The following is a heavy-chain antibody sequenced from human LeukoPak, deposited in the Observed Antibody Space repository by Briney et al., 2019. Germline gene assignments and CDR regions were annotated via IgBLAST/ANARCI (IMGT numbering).Heavy chain of an antibody. V-gene: IGHV4-59*08. CDR2: IYYSGST. Sequence: SETLSLTCTVSGGSLSSYYWTWIRQPPGKGLEWIGYIYYSGSTNYNPSLKSRVTISVDTSKNQFSLKLSSVTAADTAVYYCARHAISGSYLYYFDYWGQGTLVTVSS. D-gene: IGHD1-26*01. CDR3: ARHAISGSYLYYFDY. J-gene: IGHJ4*02. CDR1: GGSLSSYY.